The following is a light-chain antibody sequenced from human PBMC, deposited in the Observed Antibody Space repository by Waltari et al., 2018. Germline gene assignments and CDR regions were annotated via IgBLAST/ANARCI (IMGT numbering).Light chain of an antibody. CDR1: HTLKTW. V-gene: IGKV1-5*03. CDR2: KTS. Sequence: DIEMTQSPSFLSASVGDRVTITCRASHTLKTWWAWYQQKPGKPPRVRIYKTSTLETGVPSRFSGSASGTEFTLTISSLQPDDSATYYCQQYNSYSTFGQGTKLEIK. J-gene: IGKJ2*01. CDR3: QQYNSYST.